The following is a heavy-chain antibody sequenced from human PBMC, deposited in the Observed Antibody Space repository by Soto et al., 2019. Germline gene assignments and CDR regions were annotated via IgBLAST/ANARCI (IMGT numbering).Heavy chain of an antibody. J-gene: IGHJ1*01. Sequence: AAVKVSCKASGYTFTSYGISWVRQAPGQGLEWMGWISAYNGNTNYAQKLQGRVTMTTDTSTSTAYMELRSLRSDDTAVYYCARGRVPVAVFRAEYFQHWGQGTLVTVCS. CDR2: ISAYNGNT. D-gene: IGHD3-10*01. CDR3: ARGRVPVAVFRAEYFQH. V-gene: IGHV1-18*04. CDR1: GYTFTSYG.